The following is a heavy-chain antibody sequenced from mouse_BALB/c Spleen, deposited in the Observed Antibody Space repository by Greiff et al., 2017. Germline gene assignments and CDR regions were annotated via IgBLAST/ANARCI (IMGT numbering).Heavy chain of an antibody. CDR2: IDPSDSYT. CDR1: GYTFTSYW. J-gene: IGHJ4*01. D-gene: IGHD1-1*01. V-gene: IGHV1-69*02. CDR3: ARNYVYAMDY. Sequence: QVQLQQPGAELVKPGASVKLSCKASGYTFTSYWMHWVKQRPGQGLEWIGEIDPSDSYTNYNQKFKGKATLTVDKSSSTAYMQLSSLTSEDSAVYYCARNYVYAMDYWGQGTSVTVSA.